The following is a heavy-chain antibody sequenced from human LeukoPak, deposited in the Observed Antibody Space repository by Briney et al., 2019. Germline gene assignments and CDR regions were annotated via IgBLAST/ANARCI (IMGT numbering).Heavy chain of an antibody. CDR3: AKDLQTGDDVSLYYYYYGMDV. J-gene: IGHJ6*04. CDR2: ISYDGSNK. V-gene: IGHV3-30*18. D-gene: IGHD7-27*01. CDR1: GFTFSSYG. Sequence: GGPLSLFCAACGFTFSSYGIHWLRQAPGKGLEWVAVISYDGSNKYFADSVKGRFTISRDNSKNTLYLQMSSLRAEDTAVYYCAKDLQTGDDVSLYYYYYGMDVWGKGTTVTVSS.